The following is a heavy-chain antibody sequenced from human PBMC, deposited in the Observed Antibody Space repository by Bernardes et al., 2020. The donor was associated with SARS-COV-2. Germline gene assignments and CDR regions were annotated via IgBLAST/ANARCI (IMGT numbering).Heavy chain of an antibody. J-gene: IGHJ6*02. Sequence: SETLSLTCTVSGGSISSYYWSWIRQPPGKGLEWIGYIYYSGSTNYNPSLKSRVTISVDTSKNQFSLKLSSVTAADTAVYYCARGSEVDRGYYGMDVWGQGTTVTVSS. V-gene: IGHV4-59*01. CDR3: ARGSEVDRGYYGMDV. CDR1: GGSISSYY. D-gene: IGHD3-10*01. CDR2: IYYSGST.